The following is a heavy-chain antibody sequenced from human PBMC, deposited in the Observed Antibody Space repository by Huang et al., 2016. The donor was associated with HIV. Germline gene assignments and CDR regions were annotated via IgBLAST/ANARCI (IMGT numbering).Heavy chain of an antibody. D-gene: IGHD2-15*01. V-gene: IGHV1-8*01. CDR1: GYTFSNYD. CDR3: ATLPPVNYGRSGGRVRDY. Sequence: QVQLVQSGAEVKKPGASVKVSCKASGYTFSNYDINWVRQAPGQGLELMGWMNPNSGNTGYARKGQGRVTMTRSTSISTAYMELSRLRFEDTAVYYCATLPPVNYGRSGGRVRDYWGQGSLVTVSS. J-gene: IGHJ4*02. CDR2: MNPNSGNT.